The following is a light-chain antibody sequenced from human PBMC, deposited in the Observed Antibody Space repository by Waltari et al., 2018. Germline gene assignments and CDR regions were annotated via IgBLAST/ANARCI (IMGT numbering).Light chain of an antibody. CDR1: SSAVGVYNY. V-gene: IGLV2-14*01. Sequence: QSALTQPASVSGSPGQSITISCTGTSSAVGVYNYVSWYQPHPGKAPKLMIYDVSERPSGVSNRFSGSKSGNTASLTISGLQAEDEADYYCNSYAGSSSWVFGGGTKLTVL. CDR2: DVS. CDR3: NSYAGSSSWV. J-gene: IGLJ3*02.